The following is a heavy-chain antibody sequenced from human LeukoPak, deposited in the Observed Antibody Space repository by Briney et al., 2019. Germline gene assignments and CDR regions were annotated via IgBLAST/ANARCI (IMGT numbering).Heavy chain of an antibody. V-gene: IGHV4-59*01. CDR3: ARAMYYYDGVDI. J-gene: IGHJ3*02. D-gene: IGHD3-10*01. Sequence: SETLTLTCTVSGGSISTYYWSWIRQPPGKGLEWIGYIYYSGSTNYSPSLKSRVTISVDTSKNQFSLRLSSATAADTAVYYCARAMYYYDGVDIWGQGTMVTVSS. CDR1: GGSISTYY. CDR2: IYYSGST.